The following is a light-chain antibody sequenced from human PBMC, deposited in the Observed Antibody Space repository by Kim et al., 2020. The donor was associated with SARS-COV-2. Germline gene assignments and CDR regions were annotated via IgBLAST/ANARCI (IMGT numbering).Light chain of an antibody. Sequence: ATINCKSSQSVLYSSNNKSYLAWYQQKPGQPPKLLISWASTRESGVPDRFSGSGSGTDFTLTISSLQAEDVAVYYCQQYYSTPLTFGGGTKVDIK. CDR3: QQYYSTPLT. J-gene: IGKJ4*01. CDR2: WAS. V-gene: IGKV4-1*01. CDR1: QSVLYSSNNKSY.